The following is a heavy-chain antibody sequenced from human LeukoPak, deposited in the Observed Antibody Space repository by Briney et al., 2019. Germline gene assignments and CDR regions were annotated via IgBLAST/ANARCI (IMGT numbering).Heavy chain of an antibody. CDR3: ARLSSSWYQDWYFDL. V-gene: IGHV4-4*07. CDR1: GGSISSYY. J-gene: IGHJ2*01. Sequence: SETLSLTCTVSGGSISSYYWSWIRQPAGKGLEWIGRIYTSGSTNYNPSLKSRVTMSVDTSKNQFSLKLSSVAAADTAVYYCARLSSSWYQDWYFDLWGRGTLVTVSS. CDR2: IYTSGST. D-gene: IGHD6-13*01.